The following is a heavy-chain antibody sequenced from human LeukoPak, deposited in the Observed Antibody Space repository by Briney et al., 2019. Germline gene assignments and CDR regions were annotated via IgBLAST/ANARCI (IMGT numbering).Heavy chain of an antibody. Sequence: GGSLRLSCAASGFTFSTYAMSWVRQIPGKGLEWVSAISGSDPGTYYADSVKGRFTISRVNSRNTLYLQMNRLRVEDTAVYYCAKGSRGSCCGAYCYSFDNWGQGAVVTVSS. V-gene: IGHV3-23*01. CDR1: GFTFSTYA. CDR2: ISGSDPGT. CDR3: AKGSRGSCCGAYCYSFDN. J-gene: IGHJ4*02. D-gene: IGHD2-21*02.